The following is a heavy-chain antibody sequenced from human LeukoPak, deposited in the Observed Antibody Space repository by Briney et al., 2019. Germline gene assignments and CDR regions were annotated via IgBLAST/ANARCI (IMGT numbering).Heavy chain of an antibody. CDR2: IYYSGST. CDR3: ATYYYDSSGPDY. Sequence: SQTLSLTCTVSGGSISSGGYYWSWICQHPGKGLEWIGYIYYSGSTYYNPSLKSRVTISVDTSKNQFSLKLSSVTAADMAVYYCATYYYDSSGPDYWGQGTLVTVSS. D-gene: IGHD3-22*01. J-gene: IGHJ4*02. CDR1: GGSISSGGYY. V-gene: IGHV4-31*03.